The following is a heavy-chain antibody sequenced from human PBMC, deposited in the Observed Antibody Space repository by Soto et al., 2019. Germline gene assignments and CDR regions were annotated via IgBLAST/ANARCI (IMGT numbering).Heavy chain of an antibody. CDR1: GYTFTSYG. J-gene: IGHJ4*02. CDR2: ISAYNGNT. V-gene: IGHV1-18*01. Sequence: VASVKVSCKASGYTFTSYGISWVRQAPGQGLEWMGWISAYNGNTNYAQKLQGRVTMTTDTSTSTAYMELRSLRSDDTAVYYCARVLHARPYYYDSSGPKAPDYWGQGTLVTVSS. CDR3: ARVLHARPYYYDSSGPKAPDY. D-gene: IGHD3-22*01.